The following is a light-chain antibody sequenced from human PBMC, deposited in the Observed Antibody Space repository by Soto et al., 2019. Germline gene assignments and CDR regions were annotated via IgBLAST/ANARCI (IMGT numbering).Light chain of an antibody. Sequence: DIQMTQSPSTLSASVGDRVTITCRASQSISNWLAWYQQKPGKAPKLLIYKASNLESGVPSRFNGSGSGTDFTLTISSLQPDDFASYYCQQVESYPSTFGGGTKVDIK. CDR3: QQVESYPST. J-gene: IGKJ4*01. V-gene: IGKV1-5*03. CDR1: QSISNW. CDR2: KAS.